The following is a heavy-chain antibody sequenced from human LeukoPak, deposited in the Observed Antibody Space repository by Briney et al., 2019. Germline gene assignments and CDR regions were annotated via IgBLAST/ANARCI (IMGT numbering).Heavy chain of an antibody. Sequence: PGGSLRLSCAASGFSFSDYYMSWIRQAPGKGLEWVSYISSSGSTIHYADSVKGRFTISRDNAKNSLYLQMNSLRAEDTAVYYCARDRSSGWYFYWGQGTLVTVSS. D-gene: IGHD6-19*01. CDR2: ISSSGSTI. J-gene: IGHJ4*02. V-gene: IGHV3-11*04. CDR3: ARDRSSGWYFY. CDR1: GFSFSDYY.